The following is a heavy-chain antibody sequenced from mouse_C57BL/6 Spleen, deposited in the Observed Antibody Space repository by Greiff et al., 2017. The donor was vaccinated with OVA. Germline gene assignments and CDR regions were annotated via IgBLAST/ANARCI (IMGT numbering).Heavy chain of an antibody. J-gene: IGHJ3*01. CDR3: ARSDYYGSSYVFAY. D-gene: IGHD1-1*01. Sequence: QVQLQQPGAELVRPGSSVKLSCKASGYTFTSYWLDWVKQRPGQGLELIGNIYPSDSETHYNQKFKDKATLTVEKSSSTAYMQLSSLTSEDSAVYYCARSDYYGSSYVFAYWGQGTLVTVSA. V-gene: IGHV1-61*01. CDR2: IYPSDSET. CDR1: GYTFTSYW.